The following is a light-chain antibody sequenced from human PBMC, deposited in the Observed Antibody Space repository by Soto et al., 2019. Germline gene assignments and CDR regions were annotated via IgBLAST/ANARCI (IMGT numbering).Light chain of an antibody. V-gene: IGLV2-14*01. CDR2: EVS. Sequence: QSVLTQPASVSGSPGQSITISCTGTSSDVGDYNYVSWYQQHPGKAPKLMIYEVSNRPSGVSNRFSGSKSGNTASLTISGLQAEDEGDYYCSSYTSRNTLVVFGGGTKLTVL. CDR1: SSDVGDYNY. J-gene: IGLJ2*01. CDR3: SSYTSRNTLVV.